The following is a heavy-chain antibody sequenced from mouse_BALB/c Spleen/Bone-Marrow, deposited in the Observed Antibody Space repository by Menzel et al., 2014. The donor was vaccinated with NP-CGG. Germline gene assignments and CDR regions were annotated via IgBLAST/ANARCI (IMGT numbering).Heavy chain of an antibody. CDR2: ISSGGSYT. V-gene: IGHV5-6-4*01. D-gene: IGHD1-1*01. CDR1: GFTFSSYT. CDR3: TRDPYYYGSSYAMDY. Sequence: EVKLVESGGGLVKPGGSLKLSCAASGFTFSSYTMSWVRQTPEKRLGWVATISSGGSYTYYPDSVKGRFTISRDNAKNTLYLQMSSLKSEDTAMYYCTRDPYYYGSSYAMDYWGQGTSVTVSS. J-gene: IGHJ4*01.